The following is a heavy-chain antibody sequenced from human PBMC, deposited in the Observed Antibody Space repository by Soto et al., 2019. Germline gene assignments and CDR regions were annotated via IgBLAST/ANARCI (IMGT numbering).Heavy chain of an antibody. Sequence: QVQLVESGGGVGQPGRSLRLSCAASGFTFSSYAMHWVRQAPGKGLEWVAVISYDGSNKYYADSVKGRFTISRDNSKNTLYQQMNSLRAEDTAVYYCARVWPRIAARHAYFDYWGQGSLVTVSS. CDR1: GFTFSSYA. J-gene: IGHJ4*02. CDR2: ISYDGSNK. D-gene: IGHD6-6*01. V-gene: IGHV3-30-3*01. CDR3: ARVWPRIAARHAYFDY.